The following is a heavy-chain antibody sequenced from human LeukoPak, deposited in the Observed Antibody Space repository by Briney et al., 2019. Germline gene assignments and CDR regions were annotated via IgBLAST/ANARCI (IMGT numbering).Heavy chain of an antibody. D-gene: IGHD2-8*01. CDR1: GFTFSNAW. V-gene: IGHV3-15*01. J-gene: IGHJ4*02. Sequence: PGGPLRLSCAASGFTFSNAWMTWVRQAPGRGLEWVGRIKRKTDGGTTDYAAPVKGRFTISRDDSKNTLYLQMNSLKTEDTAVYYCSTVRYCTTDVCYTPFDYWGQGTLVTVSS. CDR3: STVRYCTTDVCYTPFDY. CDR2: IKRKTDGGTT.